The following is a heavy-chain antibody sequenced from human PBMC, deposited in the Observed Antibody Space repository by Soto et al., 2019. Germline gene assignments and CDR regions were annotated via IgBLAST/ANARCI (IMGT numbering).Heavy chain of an antibody. CDR1: GYTLTELS. D-gene: IGHD1-1*01. CDR3: ATGTGPMNWFDP. V-gene: IGHV1-24*01. J-gene: IGHJ5*02. CDR2: FDPEDGET. Sequence: ASVKVSCKVSGYTLTELSMHWVRQAPGKGLEWMGGFDPEDGETIYAQKFQGRVTMTEDTSTDTAYMELSSLRSEDTAVYYCATGTGPMNWFDPWGQGTLVTSPQ.